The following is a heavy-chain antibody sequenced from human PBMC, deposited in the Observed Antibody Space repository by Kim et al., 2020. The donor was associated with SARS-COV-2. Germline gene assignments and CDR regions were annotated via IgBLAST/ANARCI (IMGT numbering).Heavy chain of an antibody. J-gene: IGHJ3*02. Sequence: GGSLRLSCAASGFTFDNYAINWVRQAPGKGLEWVSGINWDGNSIGYIDSVKGRFTISRDNAKNTLYLQMNSLRVEDTAFYYCARSPRGYRYGYGTFDIW. CDR3: ARSPRGYRYGYGTFDI. CDR1: GFTFDNYA. CDR2: INWDGNSI. D-gene: IGHD5-18*01. V-gene: IGHV3-20*04.